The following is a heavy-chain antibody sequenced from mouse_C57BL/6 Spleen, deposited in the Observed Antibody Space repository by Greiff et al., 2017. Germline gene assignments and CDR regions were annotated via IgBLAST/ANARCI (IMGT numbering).Heavy chain of an antibody. J-gene: IGHJ1*03. CDR1: GFTFSDYY. D-gene: IGHD1-1*01. CDR2: INYDGSST. V-gene: IGHV5-16*01. CDR3: ARDRTTVVARYWYFDV. Sequence: EVKLMESEGGLVQPGSSMKLSCTASGFTFSDYYMAWVRQVPEKGLEWVANINYDGSSTYYLDSLKSRFIISRDNAKNILYLQMSSLKSEDTATYYCARDRTTVVARYWYFDVWGTGTTVTVSS.